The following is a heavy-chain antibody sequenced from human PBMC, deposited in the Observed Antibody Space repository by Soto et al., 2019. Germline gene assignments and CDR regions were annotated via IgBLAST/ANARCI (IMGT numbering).Heavy chain of an antibody. CDR3: ARDHTFYCSGGSCSGYYYYYMDV. Sequence: SETLSLTCTVSGGSISSGGYYWSWIRQHPGKGLEWIGYIYYSGSTYYNPSLKSRVTISVDTSKNQFSLKLSSVTAADTAVYYCARDHTFYCSGGSCSGYYYYYMDVWGKGTTVTVSS. CDR1: GGSISSGGYY. V-gene: IGHV4-31*03. D-gene: IGHD2-15*01. J-gene: IGHJ6*03. CDR2: IYYSGST.